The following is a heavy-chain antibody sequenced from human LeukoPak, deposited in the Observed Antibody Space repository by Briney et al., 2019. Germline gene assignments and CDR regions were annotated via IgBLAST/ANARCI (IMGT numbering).Heavy chain of an antibody. V-gene: IGHV4-39*07. J-gene: IGHJ4*02. CDR3: AKDGSDNWGLFDS. D-gene: IGHD1-1*01. Sequence: PSETLSLTCTVSGGSISSSSYYWGWIRQSPGKGLEWIGSIPYSGRAYYNPSLKSRVTISVDTSNQFSLKLRSATAADTAVYYCAKDGSDNWGLFDSWGQGTLVTVSS. CDR1: GGSISSSSYY. CDR2: IPYSGRA.